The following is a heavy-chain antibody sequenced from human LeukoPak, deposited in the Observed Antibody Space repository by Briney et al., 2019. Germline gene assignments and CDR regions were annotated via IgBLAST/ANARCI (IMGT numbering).Heavy chain of an antibody. V-gene: IGHV4-59*01. J-gene: IGHJ6*02. CDR3: ARDWYDIFGYYYRMDV. CDR1: GGSISSYY. Sequence: PSETLSLTCTVSGGSISSYYWSWIRQPPGKGLEWIGYIYYSGSTNYNPSLKSRVTISVDTSKNQFSLKLSSVTAVDTAVYYCARDWYDIFGYYYRMDVWGQGTTVTVSS. CDR2: IYYSGST. D-gene: IGHD3-9*01.